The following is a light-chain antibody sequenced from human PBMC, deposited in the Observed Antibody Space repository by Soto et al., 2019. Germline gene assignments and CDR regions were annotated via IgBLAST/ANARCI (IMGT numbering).Light chain of an antibody. V-gene: IGLV1-40*01. J-gene: IGLJ2*01. Sequence: QSVLTQPPSVSGAPGQRVTISCTGSSSNIGAGYDVHWYQQFPGTTPKFLIYGNTNRPSGVPDRFSASKSGTSASLDITGLQAEDEDEYFWQSYDSSLTVVFGGGTKLTVL. CDR1: SSNIGAGYD. CDR3: QSYDSSLTVV. CDR2: GNT.